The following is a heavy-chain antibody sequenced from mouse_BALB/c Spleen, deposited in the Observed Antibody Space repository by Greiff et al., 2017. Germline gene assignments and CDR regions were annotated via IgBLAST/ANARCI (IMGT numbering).Heavy chain of an antibody. CDR2: ISSGGST. CDR3: ARGVGYRYDDYFDY. J-gene: IGHJ2*01. Sequence: EVQGVESGGGLVKPGGSLKLSCAASGFTFSSYAMSWVRQTPEKRLEWVASISSGGSTYYPDSVKGRFTISRDNARNILYLQMSSLRSEDTAMYYCARGVGYRYDDYFDYRGQGTTLTVSS. D-gene: IGHD2-14*01. CDR1: GFTFSSYA. V-gene: IGHV5-6-5*01.